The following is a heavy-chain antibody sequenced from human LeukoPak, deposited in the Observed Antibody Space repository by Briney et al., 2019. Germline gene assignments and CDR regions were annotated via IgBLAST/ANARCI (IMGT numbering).Heavy chain of an antibody. CDR1: GYSISSGYY. CDR3: AGVMEGKLDY. V-gene: IGHV4-38-2*02. CDR2: IYHSGST. J-gene: IGHJ4*01. Sequence: SEILSLTCTVSGYSISSGYYWGWIRQPPGKGLEWIGSIYHSGSTYYNPSLKSRVTISVDTSKNQFSLKLSSVTAADTAVYYWAGVMEGKLDYGAKETR. D-gene: IGHD3-16*01.